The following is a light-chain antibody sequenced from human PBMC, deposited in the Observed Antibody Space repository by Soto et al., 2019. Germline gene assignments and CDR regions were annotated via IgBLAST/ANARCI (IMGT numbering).Light chain of an antibody. CDR1: SSNVGNNY. V-gene: IGLV1-51*01. CDR3: GAWDSSLMGVV. J-gene: IGLJ2*01. Sequence: QFVLTQPPSVYAAPGQKVTISCSRSSSNVGNNYVSWYQQLPGTAPKLLIYDNNKRPSGIPDRFSGSKSATSATLDITALQTGDEADYYCGAWDSSLMGVVFGGGTKLTVL. CDR2: DNN.